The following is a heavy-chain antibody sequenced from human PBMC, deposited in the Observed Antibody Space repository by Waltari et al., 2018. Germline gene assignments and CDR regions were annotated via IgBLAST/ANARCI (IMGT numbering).Heavy chain of an antibody. CDR3: ARNGIGYEYYYMDV. CDR1: GFTFRSSS. J-gene: IGHJ6*03. Sequence: EVQLVESGGGLVTPEGSLRLSCAASGFTFRSSSMNWVRQAPGKGLEWVSSITGSGGLIYYADSVKGRFTISRDNAKNSLFLQMNSLSAEDTAVYYCARNGIGYEYYYMDVWGKGTTVTVSS. V-gene: IGHV3-21*01. CDR2: ITGSGGLI. D-gene: IGHD5-12*01.